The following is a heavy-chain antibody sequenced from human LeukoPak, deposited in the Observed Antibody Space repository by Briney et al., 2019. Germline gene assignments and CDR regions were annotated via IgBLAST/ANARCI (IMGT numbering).Heavy chain of an antibody. CDR3: ARETTPGDY. J-gene: IGHJ4*02. D-gene: IGHD1-14*01. CDR2: ISSSSTYI. CDR1: GFTFSSFS. V-gene: IGHV3-21*01. Sequence: GGSLRRSCAASGFTFSSFSMNWVRQAPGKGPEWVSPISSSSTYIYYTDSVKGRFTISRDNAKNSLYLQMNSLRAEDTAVYYCARETTPGDYWGQGTLVTVSS.